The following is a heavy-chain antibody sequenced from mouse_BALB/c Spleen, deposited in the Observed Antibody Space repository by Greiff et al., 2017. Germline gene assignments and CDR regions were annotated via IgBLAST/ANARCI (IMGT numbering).Heavy chain of an antibody. CDR1: GFNINDYY. J-gene: IGHJ2*01. CDR3: SGSLFDY. D-gene: IGHD1-1*01. V-gene: IGHV14-4*02. CDR2: IDPENGDT. Sequence: EVQRVESGAELVRSGASVKLSCTASGFNINDYYMHWVKQRPEQGLEWIGWIDPENGDTEYAPKFQGKATMTADTSSNTAYLQLSSLTSEDTAVYYCSGSLFDYWGQGTTLTVSS.